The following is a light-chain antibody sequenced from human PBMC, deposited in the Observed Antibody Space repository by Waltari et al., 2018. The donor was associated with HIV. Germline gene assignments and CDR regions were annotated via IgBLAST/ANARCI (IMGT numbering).Light chain of an antibody. CDR1: QTISKF. J-gene: IGKJ1*01. V-gene: IGKV1-39*01. Sequence: DIQMTQSPSSVYASVGDRVTVSCRANQTISKFLNWYQHKPGKAPNLLISSASNLHGGVPSRFGGSGSGTDFALTISSLQPEDFAVYYCHQTNSAPWTFGQGT. CDR2: SAS. CDR3: HQTNSAPWT.